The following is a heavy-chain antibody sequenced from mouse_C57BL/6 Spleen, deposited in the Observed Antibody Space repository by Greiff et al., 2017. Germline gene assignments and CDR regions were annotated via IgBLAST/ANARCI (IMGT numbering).Heavy chain of an antibody. J-gene: IGHJ2*01. Sequence: VQLKQSGAELVRPGASVKLSCTASGFNIKDDYMHWVQQRPEQGLEWIGWIDPENGDTEYASKFQGKATITADTSSNTAYLQLSSLTSEDTAVYYCTYYGSSYDLDYWGQGTTLTVSS. V-gene: IGHV14-4*01. CDR3: TYYGSSYDLDY. D-gene: IGHD1-1*01. CDR1: GFNIKDDY. CDR2: IDPENGDT.